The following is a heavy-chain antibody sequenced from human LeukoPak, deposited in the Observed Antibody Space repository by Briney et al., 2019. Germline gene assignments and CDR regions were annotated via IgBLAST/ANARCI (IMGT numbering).Heavy chain of an antibody. CDR3: ARDPLTNAFDI. CDR2: IYSGGST. J-gene: IGHJ3*02. V-gene: IGHV3-53*01. D-gene: IGHD1-14*01. Sequence: GGSLRLSCAASGFTFSSYAMSWVRQAPGKGLEWVSVIYSGGSTYYADSVKGRFTISRDNSKNTLYLQMNSLRAEDTAVCYCARDPLTNAFDIWGQGTMVTVSS. CDR1: GFTFSSYA.